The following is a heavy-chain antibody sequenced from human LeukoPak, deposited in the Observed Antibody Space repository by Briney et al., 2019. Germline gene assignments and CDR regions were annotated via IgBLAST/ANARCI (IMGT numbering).Heavy chain of an antibody. J-gene: IGHJ4*02. CDR2: IYSGGST. V-gene: IGHV3-53*01. Sequence: GGSLRLSCAASGFTVSSNYMSWVRQAPGKGLEWVSVIYSGGSTYYADSVKGRFTISRDNSKNTLYLQMNSLRAEDTAVYYCARDRGDRNYGSGSYNYFDYWGQGTLVTVSS. CDR1: GFTVSSNY. CDR3: ARDRGDRNYGSGSYNYFDY. D-gene: IGHD3-10*01.